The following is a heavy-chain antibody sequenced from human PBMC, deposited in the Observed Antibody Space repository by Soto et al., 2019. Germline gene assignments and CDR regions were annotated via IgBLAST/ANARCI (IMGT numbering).Heavy chain of an antibody. CDR3: ASSRNEAGYSSGWYRSYYYYGMDV. CDR2: IDPSDSYT. J-gene: IGHJ6*02. CDR1: GDSFTGYW. Sequence: FKRSGDSFTGYWISWVLQRPGKGLEWMGRIDPSDSYTNYSPSFQGHVTISADKSISTAYLQWSSLKASDTAMYYCASSRNEAGYSSGWYRSYYYYGMDVWGQGTTVT. V-gene: IGHV5-10-1*01. D-gene: IGHD6-19*01.